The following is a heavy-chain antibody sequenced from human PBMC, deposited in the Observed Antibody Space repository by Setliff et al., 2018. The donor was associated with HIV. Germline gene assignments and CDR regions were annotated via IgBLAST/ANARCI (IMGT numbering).Heavy chain of an antibody. V-gene: IGHV4-30-2*01. CDR1: GGSISSGGYS. CDR2: IFHSGST. D-gene: IGHD2-2*01. J-gene: IGHJ6*02. Sequence: SETLSLTCAVSGGSISSGGYSWSWIRQPPGKGLEWIGYIFHSGSTYYNPSLKSRVTISVDRSKNQFSLRLSSVTAADTAVYYCARGGVCTSTSCGGNYYYGMDVWGQGTTVTV. CDR3: ARGGVCTSTSCGGNYYYGMDV.